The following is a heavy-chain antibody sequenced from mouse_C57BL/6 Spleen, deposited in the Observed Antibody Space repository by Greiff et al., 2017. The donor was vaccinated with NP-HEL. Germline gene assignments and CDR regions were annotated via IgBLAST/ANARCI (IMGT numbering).Heavy chain of an antibody. V-gene: IGHV1-59*01. CDR3: ARERYYGSSYRWYFDV. CDR1: GYTFTSYW. CDR2: IDPSDSYT. D-gene: IGHD1-1*01. J-gene: IGHJ1*03. Sequence: QVQLQQPGAELVRPGTSVKLSCKASGYTFTSYWMHWVKQRPGQGLEWIGVIDPSDSYTNYNQKFKGKATLTVDTSSSTAYMQLSSLTSEDSAVYYCARERYYGSSYRWYFDVWGTGTTVTVSS.